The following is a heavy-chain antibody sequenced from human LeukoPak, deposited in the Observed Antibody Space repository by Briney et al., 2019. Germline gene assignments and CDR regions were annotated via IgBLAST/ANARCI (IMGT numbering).Heavy chain of an antibody. V-gene: IGHV4-59*01. J-gene: IGHJ4*02. CDR1: GGSISSYY. D-gene: IGHD3-16*01. CDR3: ARDLPPYYDYVWGRDRPPYFDY. CDR2: IYYSGST. Sequence: PSEILSLTCTVSGGSISSYYWSWIRQPPGKGLEWIGYIYYSGSTNYNPSLKSRVTISVDTSKNQFSLKLSSVTAADTAVYYCARDLPPYYDYVWGRDRPPYFDYWGQGTLVTVSS.